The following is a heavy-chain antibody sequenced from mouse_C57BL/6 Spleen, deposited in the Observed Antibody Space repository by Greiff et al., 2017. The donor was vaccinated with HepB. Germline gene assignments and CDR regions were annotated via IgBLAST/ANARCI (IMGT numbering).Heavy chain of an antibody. CDR2: IDPSDSET. D-gene: IGHD1-1*01. Sequence: QVQLQQPGAELVRPGSSVKLSCKASGYTFTSYWMHWVKQRPIQGLEWIGNIDPSDSETHYNQKFKDKATLTVDKSSSTAYLQLSSLTSEDSAVYYCARCYYGSSYEGEFDYWGQGTTLTVSS. CDR3: ARCYYGSSYEGEFDY. V-gene: IGHV1-52*01. J-gene: IGHJ2*01. CDR1: GYTFTSYW.